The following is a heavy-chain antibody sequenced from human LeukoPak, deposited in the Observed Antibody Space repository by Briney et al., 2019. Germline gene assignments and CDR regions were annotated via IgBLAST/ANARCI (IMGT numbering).Heavy chain of an antibody. D-gene: IGHD3-22*01. CDR1: GGTFSSYA. CDR2: IIPILGIA. Sequence: ASVKVSCKASGGTFSSYAISWVRQAPGQGLEWMGRIIPILGIANYAQKFQGRVTITADKSTSTAHMELSSLRSEDTAVYYCAREGGSSGDYDAFDIWGQGTMVTVSS. V-gene: IGHV1-69*04. CDR3: AREGGSSGDYDAFDI. J-gene: IGHJ3*02.